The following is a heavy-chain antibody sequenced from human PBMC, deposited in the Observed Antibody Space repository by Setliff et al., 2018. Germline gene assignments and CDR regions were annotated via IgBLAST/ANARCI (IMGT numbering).Heavy chain of an antibody. J-gene: IGHJ4*02. V-gene: IGHV1-18*01. Sequence: ASVKVSCKASGYTFKNYGVSWVRQAPGQGLEWMRWIGTYDANTIYSQKFQGRVIMTTDTSTSTVYMDLRNLRSDDTAVYYCARDKPDFVVVEAAARLDYWGQGSLVTVSS. CDR2: IGTYDANT. D-gene: IGHD2-15*01. CDR1: GYTFKNYG. CDR3: ARDKPDFVVVEAAARLDY.